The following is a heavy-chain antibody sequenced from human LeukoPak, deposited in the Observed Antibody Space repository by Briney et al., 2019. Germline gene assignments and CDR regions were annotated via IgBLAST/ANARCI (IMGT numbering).Heavy chain of an antibody. CDR2: INHSGST. CDR1: GGSFSGYY. J-gene: IGHJ5*02. Sequence: SETLSLTCAVYGGSFSGYYWSWTRQPPGKGLEWIGEINHSGSTNYNPSLKSRVTISVDTSKNQFSLKLSSVTAADTAVYYCASGLPTNWFDPWGQGTLVTVSS. V-gene: IGHV4-34*01. D-gene: IGHD4-11*01. CDR3: ASGLPTNWFDP.